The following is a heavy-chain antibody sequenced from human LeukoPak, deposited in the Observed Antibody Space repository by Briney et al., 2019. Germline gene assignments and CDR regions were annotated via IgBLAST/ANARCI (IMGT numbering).Heavy chain of an antibody. Sequence: GGPLRLSCAASGFTFDDYGMSWVRQAPGKGLEWVSGISWNGGSPGYANSVKGRFTISRDNARNSLYLQMNSLRDEDTAFYYCARGYTYGVDYWGPGTLVTVSS. CDR1: GFTFDDYG. J-gene: IGHJ4*02. V-gene: IGHV3-20*04. CDR2: ISWNGGSP. D-gene: IGHD5-18*01. CDR3: ARGYTYGVDY.